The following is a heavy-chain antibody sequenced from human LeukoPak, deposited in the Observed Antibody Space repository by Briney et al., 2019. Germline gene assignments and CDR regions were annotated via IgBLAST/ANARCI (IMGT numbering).Heavy chain of an antibody. D-gene: IGHD3-22*01. CDR2: ISGSGGST. CDR1: GFTFNIYA. V-gene: IGHV3-23*01. CDR3: AKDAMFYYDGSGYYWDY. Sequence: GGSLRLSCAASGFTFNIYAMGWVRQAPGKGLEWVSAISGSGGSTYYADSVKGRFTISRDNSKSTLYLQMNSLIAEDMAVYYCAKDAMFYYDGSGYYWDYWGQGTLVTVSS. J-gene: IGHJ4*02.